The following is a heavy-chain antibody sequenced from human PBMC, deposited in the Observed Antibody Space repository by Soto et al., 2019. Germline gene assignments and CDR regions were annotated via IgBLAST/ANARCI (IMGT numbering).Heavy chain of an antibody. V-gene: IGHV4-59*08. Sequence: SETLSLTCTVSGGSISSYYWSWILQPPWKGLEWIGYIYYSGSTNYNPSLKSRVTISVDTSKNQFSLKLSSATAADTAVYYCASLGYCSSTSCYGKWNWFDPWGQGPLVTVS. J-gene: IGHJ5*02. CDR1: GGSISSYY. D-gene: IGHD2-2*01. CDR3: ASLGYCSSTSCYGKWNWFDP. CDR2: IYYSGST.